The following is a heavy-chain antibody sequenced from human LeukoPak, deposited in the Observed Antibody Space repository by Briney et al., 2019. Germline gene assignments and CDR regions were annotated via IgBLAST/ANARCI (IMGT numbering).Heavy chain of an antibody. D-gene: IGHD2-2*01. J-gene: IGHJ6*02. Sequence: GRSLRLSCAASGFTFSSYAMHWVRQAPGKGLEWVAVISYDGSNKYYADSVKGRFTISRDNSKNTLYLQMNSLRAEDTAVYYCAKSPAPGGYCSSTSCSDVWGQGTTVTVSS. CDR2: ISYDGSNK. CDR1: GFTFSSYA. CDR3: AKSPAPGGYCSSTSCSDV. V-gene: IGHV3-30-3*02.